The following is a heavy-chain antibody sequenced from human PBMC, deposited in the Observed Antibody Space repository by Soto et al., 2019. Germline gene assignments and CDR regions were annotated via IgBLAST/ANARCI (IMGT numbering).Heavy chain of an antibody. CDR2: INPSGGST. V-gene: IGHV1-46*01. CDR1: GYIFTRYY. D-gene: IGHD3-16*01. J-gene: IGHJ6*02. Sequence: QVQVVQSGAEVKKPGASVKVSCKASGYIFTRYYMHWVRQAPGQGLEWMGMINPSGGSTSYAQKLQGRVTRTSDTSTSTTSMELSSLRSEDTAVYYLAREIYTYSHRVSVSDVWGQGSTVSVSS. CDR3: AREIYTYSHRVSVSDV.